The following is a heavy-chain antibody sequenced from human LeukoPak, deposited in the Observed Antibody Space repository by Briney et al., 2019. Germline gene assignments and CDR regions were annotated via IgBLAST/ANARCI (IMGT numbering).Heavy chain of an antibody. CDR2: TYSDGTT. D-gene: IGHD2-8*01. V-gene: IGHV3-66*02. Sequence: QTWGSLTLSCAGSRVTFSGNYFTWVRQAPGEGLEWVSVTYSDGTTFYTDSLKGRFTISRDSSKNTLFIQMNSLRVEDTAVYYCAGDPALRNGMAVWGQGSTVTVSS. J-gene: IGHJ6*02. CDR3: AGDPALRNGMAV. CDR1: RVTFSGNY.